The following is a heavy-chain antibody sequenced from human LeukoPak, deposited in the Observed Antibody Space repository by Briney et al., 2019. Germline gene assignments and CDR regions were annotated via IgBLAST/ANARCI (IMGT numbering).Heavy chain of an antibody. CDR3: AREIGPRQLHLWGSAFDY. CDR2: INPSGGTT. Sequence: ASVKVSCKASGYTFINYYMHWVRQAPGQGLEWMGIINPSGGTTSYAQNFQGRVTMTRDTSTSTVYMELSSLRSEDTAVYYCAREIGPRQLHLWGSAFDYWGQGTLVTVSS. CDR1: GYTFINYY. V-gene: IGHV1-46*01. J-gene: IGHJ4*02. D-gene: IGHD5-18*01.